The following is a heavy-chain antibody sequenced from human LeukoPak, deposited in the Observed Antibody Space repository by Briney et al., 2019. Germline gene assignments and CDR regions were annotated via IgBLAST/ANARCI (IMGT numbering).Heavy chain of an antibody. CDR3: AKTSSWSLGDV. J-gene: IGHJ6*04. Sequence: PGRSLRLSCAASGFTFSSYGMHWVRQAPGKGLEWVAVISYDGSNKYYADSVKGRFTISRDNSKNTLYLQMNSLRAGDTAVYYCAKTSSWSLGDVWGKGTTVTVSS. V-gene: IGHV3-30*18. CDR1: GFTFSSYG. CDR2: ISYDGSNK. D-gene: IGHD6-13*01.